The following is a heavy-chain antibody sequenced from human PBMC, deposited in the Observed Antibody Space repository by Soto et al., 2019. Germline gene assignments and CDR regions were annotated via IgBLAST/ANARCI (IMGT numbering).Heavy chain of an antibody. CDR1: GFIFRRYA. CDR2: ISYDGSKK. CDR3: ARAPHGMDV. V-gene: IGHV3-30-3*01. J-gene: IGHJ6*02. Sequence: QVQLVESGGGVVQPGRSLRLSCAASGFIFRRYAMHWVRQAPGKGLEGVAVISYDGSKKYYADSVKGRYTISRDDSKNTLYLQMNSLRVEDTAVYYCARAPHGMDVWGQGTTVTVSS.